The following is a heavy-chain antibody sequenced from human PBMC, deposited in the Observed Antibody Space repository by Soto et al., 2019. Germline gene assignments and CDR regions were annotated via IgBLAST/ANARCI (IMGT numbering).Heavy chain of an antibody. Sequence: LSLTCSVSGGSVSDKTYYWSWIRQPPGKRLEWVGYVYYSGTTNYNPSLKSRVTISVDLSKNRFSLRLSSVTTADTALYYCARTTAVPNTLRSRYFFDYWGQGTLVTVSS. J-gene: IGHJ4*02. V-gene: IGHV4-61*01. D-gene: IGHD4-17*01. CDR2: VYYSGTT. CDR1: GGSVSDKTYY. CDR3: ARTTAVPNTLRSRYFFDY.